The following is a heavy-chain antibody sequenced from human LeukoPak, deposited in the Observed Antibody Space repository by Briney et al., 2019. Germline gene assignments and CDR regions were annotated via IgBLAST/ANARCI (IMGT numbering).Heavy chain of an antibody. CDR1: GFTFSSHA. Sequence: PGGSLRLSCAASGFTFSSHAMSWVRQAPGKGLEWVSTISGPGARTYYTESVKGRFTISRDNAKNSLYLQMNSLRAEDMAVYYCARRRYNWNAIDYWGQETLVTVSS. V-gene: IGHV3-23*01. CDR2: ISGPGART. CDR3: ARRRYNWNAIDY. J-gene: IGHJ4*02. D-gene: IGHD1-20*01.